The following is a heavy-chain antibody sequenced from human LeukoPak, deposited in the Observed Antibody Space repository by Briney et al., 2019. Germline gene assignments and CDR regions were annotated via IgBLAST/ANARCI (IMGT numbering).Heavy chain of an antibody. CDR2: IKSKSDGETA. V-gene: IGHV3-15*01. J-gene: IGHJ4*02. D-gene: IGHD2-15*01. CDR3: TGLGTCRGGSCSDY. CDR1: GSNFNNAW. Sequence: GGSLRLSCAASGSNFNNAWMTWVRQAPGKGLEWVGRIKSKSDGETADYATPVKGRFIISRDDLKSTLYLQMNSLRIEDTGVYYCTGLGTCRGGSCSDYWGKGTLVTVSS.